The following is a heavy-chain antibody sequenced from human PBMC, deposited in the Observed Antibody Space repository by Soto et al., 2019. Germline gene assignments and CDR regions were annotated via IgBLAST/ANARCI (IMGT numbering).Heavy chain of an antibody. J-gene: IGHJ6*02. D-gene: IGHD6-6*01. V-gene: IGHV1-69*13. Sequence: SVKVSCKASGXTFSSYAISWVRQAPGQGLEWMGGIIPIFGTANYAQKFQGRVTITADESTSTAYMELSSLRSEDTAVYYCARARGDEYSSSSDYYYGMDVWGQGTTVTVSS. CDR2: IIPIFGTA. CDR3: ARARGDEYSSSSDYYYGMDV. CDR1: GXTFSSYA.